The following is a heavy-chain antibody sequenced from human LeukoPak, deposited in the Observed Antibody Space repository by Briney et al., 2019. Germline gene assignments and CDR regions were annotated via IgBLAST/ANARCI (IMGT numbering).Heavy chain of an antibody. J-gene: IGHJ5*02. V-gene: IGHV4-39*07. Sequence: SETLSLTCTVSGGSISSSSYYWGWIRQPPGKGLEWIGSIYYSGSTYYNPSLKSRVTISVDTSKNQFSLKLSSVTAADTAVYYCARDTVDTAMVDNWFDPWGQGTLVTVSS. CDR3: ARDTVDTAMVDNWFDP. CDR1: GGSISSSSYY. D-gene: IGHD5-18*01. CDR2: IYYSGST.